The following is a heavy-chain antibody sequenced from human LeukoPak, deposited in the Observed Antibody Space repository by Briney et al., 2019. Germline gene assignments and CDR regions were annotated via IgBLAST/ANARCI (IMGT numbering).Heavy chain of an antibody. D-gene: IGHD4-17*01. V-gene: IGHV3-13*01. J-gene: IGHJ4*02. Sequence: QSGGSLRLSCAASGFTFSSSDMHWVRQTTGKGLEWVSAIGTAGDTYYPGSVKGRFTISRENAKNSLYLQMNSLRAEDTALYYCTRGRLSGDPGDFDYWGQGTLVTVSS. CDR1: GFTFSSSD. CDR3: TRGRLSGDPGDFDY. CDR2: IGTAGDT.